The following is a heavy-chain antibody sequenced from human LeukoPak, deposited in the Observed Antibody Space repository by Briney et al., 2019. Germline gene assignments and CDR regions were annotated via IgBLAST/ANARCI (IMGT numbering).Heavy chain of an antibody. V-gene: IGHV1-69*13. J-gene: IGHJ4*02. CDR1: GGTFSSYA. CDR3: AREDTPYYYDSSGYYPWYFDY. D-gene: IGHD3-22*01. CDR2: IIPIFGTA. Sequence: SVKVSCKASGGTFSSYAMSWVRQAPGQGLEWMGGIIPIFGTANYAQKFQGRVTITADESTSTAYMELSSLRSEDTAVYYCAREDTPYYYDSSGYYPWYFDYWGQGTLVTVSS.